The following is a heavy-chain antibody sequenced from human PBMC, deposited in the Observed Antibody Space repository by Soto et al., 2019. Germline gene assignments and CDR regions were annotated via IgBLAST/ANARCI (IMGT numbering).Heavy chain of an antibody. CDR1: GVSFSGFS. CDR3: ARGRKVYTSTSYVD. D-gene: IGHD6-13*01. J-gene: IGHJ4*02. Sequence: QVQLQQWGAGLLKPSETLSLTCAVYGVSFSGFSWSWIRQPPGKGLEWIGEINHSGSTNYNPSFKSRATISEDTSKNQFSRKLSSVTAADTAVYYCARGRKVYTSTSYVDWGQGTLVTVSS. V-gene: IGHV4-34*01. CDR2: INHSGST.